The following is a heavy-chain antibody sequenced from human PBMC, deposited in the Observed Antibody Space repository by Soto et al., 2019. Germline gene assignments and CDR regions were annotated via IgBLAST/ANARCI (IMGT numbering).Heavy chain of an antibody. CDR1: WFTLTSYG. V-gene: IGHV1-18*01. J-gene: IGHJ5*02. D-gene: IGHD6-19*01. CDR3: ARNSSGKYNWFDP. Sequence: ASVKVSCKASWFTLTSYGISWVRQAPGQGLEWMGWISAYNGNTNYAQKLQGRVTMTTDTSTSTAYMELRSLRSDDTAVYYCARNSSGKYNWFDPWGQGTLVTVSS. CDR2: ISAYNGNT.